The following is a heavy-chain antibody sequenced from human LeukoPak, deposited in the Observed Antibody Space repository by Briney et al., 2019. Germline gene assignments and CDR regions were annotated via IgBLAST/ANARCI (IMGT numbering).Heavy chain of an antibody. J-gene: IGHJ6*03. D-gene: IGHD2-2*02. CDR3: ARVRGGYCSSTSCYKGYYHYYMDV. Sequence: TTSETLSLTCTVSGGSISSGGYYWSWIRQPPGKGLEWIGYIYHSGSTYYNPSLKSRVPISVDRSKNQFSLKLSSVTAADTAVYYCARVRGGYCSSTSCYKGYYHYYMDVWGKGTTVTVSS. CDR1: GGSISSGGYY. CDR2: IYHSGST. V-gene: IGHV4-30-2*01.